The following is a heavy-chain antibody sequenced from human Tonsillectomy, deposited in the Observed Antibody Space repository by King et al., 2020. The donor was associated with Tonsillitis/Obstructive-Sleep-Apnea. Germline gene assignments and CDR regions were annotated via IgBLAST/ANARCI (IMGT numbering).Heavy chain of an antibody. D-gene: IGHD3-3*01. CDR2: ISSSSSYI. V-gene: IGHV3-21*01. Sequence: VQLVESGGGLVKPGGSLRLSCAASGFTFSSYSMNWVRQAPGKGLEWVSSISSSSSYIYYADSVKGRFTISRDNAKNSLYLQINSLRAEDTAVYYCARGVGYYFWSGYYTSYYYYYMDVWGKGTTVTVSS. CDR3: ARGVGYYFWSGYYTSYYYYYMDV. CDR1: GFTFSSYS. J-gene: IGHJ6*03.